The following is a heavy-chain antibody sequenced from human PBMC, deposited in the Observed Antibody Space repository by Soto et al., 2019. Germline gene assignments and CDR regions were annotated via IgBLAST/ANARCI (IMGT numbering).Heavy chain of an antibody. V-gene: IGHV6-1*01. D-gene: IGHD1-26*01. CDR1: GDSVSSNSAG. CDR2: TYYRSKWYY. J-gene: IGHJ4*01. CDR3: ARGEQYSGRIFDY. Sequence: SQTLSLTCAITGDSVSSNSAGWSWVKQSPSRGLEWLGRTYYRSKWYYEYAVSVRGRITINPDTSKNQYSLQLNSVTPEDTAVYFCARGEQYSGRIFDYWGQGTLVTVSS.